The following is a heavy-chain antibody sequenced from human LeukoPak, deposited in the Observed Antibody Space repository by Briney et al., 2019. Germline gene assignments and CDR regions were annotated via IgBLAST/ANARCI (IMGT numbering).Heavy chain of an antibody. CDR2: ISSSSSYI. CDR1: GFTFSSYS. D-gene: IGHD3-3*01. CDR3: ARLGGAYYFDY. J-gene: IGHJ4*02. Sequence: GSLRLSCAASGFTFSSYSMNWVRQAPGKGLEWVSSISSSSSYIYYADSVKGRFTISRDNAKNSLYLQMNSLRAEDTAVYYCARLGGAYYFDYWGQGTLVTVSS. V-gene: IGHV3-21*01.